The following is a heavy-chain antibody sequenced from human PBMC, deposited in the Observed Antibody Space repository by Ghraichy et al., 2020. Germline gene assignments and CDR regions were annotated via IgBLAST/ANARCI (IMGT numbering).Heavy chain of an antibody. D-gene: IGHD2-15*01. J-gene: IGHJ4*02. CDR3: AKPSGYCSGGSCWPSDY. V-gene: IGHV3-7*01. CDR1: GFTFSSYW. CDR2: IKQDGSEK. Sequence: GGSLRLSCAASGFTFSSYWMNWVRQAPGKGLEWVANIKQDGSEKYYVDSVKGRFTISRANAKNSLYLQMNSLRAEDTAIYYCAKPSGYCSGGSCWPSDYWGQGTLVTVSS.